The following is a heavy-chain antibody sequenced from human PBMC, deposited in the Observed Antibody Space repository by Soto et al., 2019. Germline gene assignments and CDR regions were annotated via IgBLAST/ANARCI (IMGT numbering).Heavy chain of an antibody. D-gene: IGHD5-18*01. J-gene: IGHJ4*02. CDR2: INHSGST. Sequence: SETLSLTCAVYGGSFSGYYWSWIRQPPGKGLEWSGEINHSGSTNYNPSLKSRVTISVDTSKNQFSLKLSSVTAADTAVYYCARTGGYSRRGPGYWGQGTLVTVSS. CDR3: ARTGGYSRRGPGY. CDR1: GGSFSGYY. V-gene: IGHV4-34*01.